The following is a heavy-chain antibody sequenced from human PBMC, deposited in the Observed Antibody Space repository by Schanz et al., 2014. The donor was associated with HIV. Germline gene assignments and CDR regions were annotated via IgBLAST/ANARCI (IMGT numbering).Heavy chain of an antibody. CDR1: GYTFTGYY. CDR2: MNPNSGNT. D-gene: IGHD2-21*01. V-gene: IGHV1-8*02. CDR3: ARGGYYRGVGDYYVTTFDY. Sequence: QVQLVQSGAEVKKPGASVKVSCKASGYTFTGYYMHWVRQATGQGLEWMGWMNPNSGNTGYAQKFQGRVTMTRNTSISTAYMELSSLTSEDTAVYYCARGGYYRGVGDYYVTTFDYWGRGTKVTVSS. J-gene: IGHJ3*01.